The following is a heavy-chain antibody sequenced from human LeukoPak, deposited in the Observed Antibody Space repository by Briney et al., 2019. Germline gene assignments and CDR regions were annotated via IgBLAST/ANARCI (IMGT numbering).Heavy chain of an antibody. CDR1: GGTFSSYA. Sequence: SVKVSCKASGGTFSSYAISWVRQAPGQGLEWMGGIMPLFNTANYAQQFQGRVTITTDESTSTAYMELSSLRFEDTAMYYCARVDRYHYYLDVWGKGTTVTVSS. J-gene: IGHJ6*03. V-gene: IGHV1-69*05. CDR3: ARVDRYHYYLDV. CDR2: IMPLFNTA.